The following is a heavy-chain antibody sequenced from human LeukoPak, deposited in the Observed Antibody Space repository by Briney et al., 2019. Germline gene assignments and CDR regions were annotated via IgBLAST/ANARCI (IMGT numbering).Heavy chain of an antibody. CDR1: GNSISSGYY. V-gene: IGHV4-38-2*02. CDR3: ARGQARLSWFDP. J-gene: IGHJ5*02. D-gene: IGHD6-19*01. Sequence: SETLSLTCTVSGNSISSGYYWGWIRQPPGKGLKWIGSISHSGNTYYNPSLKSRATISVDTSKNQFSLKLSSVTAADTAVYYCARGQARLSWFDPWGQGTLVTVSS. CDR2: ISHSGNT.